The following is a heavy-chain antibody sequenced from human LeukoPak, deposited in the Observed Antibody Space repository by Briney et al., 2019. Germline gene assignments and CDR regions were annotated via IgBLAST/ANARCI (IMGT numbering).Heavy chain of an antibody. J-gene: IGHJ4*02. CDR1: GASISTDY. CDR2: IYYSGTT. V-gene: IGHV4-59*01. CDR3: ARAPLLAVAGQWYFDY. D-gene: IGHD6-19*01. Sequence: PSETLSLTCTVSGASISTDYWNWIRQPPGKGLEWIGYIYYSGTTNYNPSLKSRVTISVDTSKNHFSLRLSSVTAADTAVYYCARAPLLAVAGQWYFDYWGQGTLVTVSS.